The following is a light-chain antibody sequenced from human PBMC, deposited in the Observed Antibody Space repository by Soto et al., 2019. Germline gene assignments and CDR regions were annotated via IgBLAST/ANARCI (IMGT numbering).Light chain of an antibody. CDR3: QQSYSTPRMYT. V-gene: IGKV1-39*01. Sequence: DIQMTQSPSSLSASVGDSVTITCRASQSVSRHLNWYQQKPGEAPKLLIYAASSLQRGVPSRFSGSGSGTEFTLTINNLQPEDFAIYSCQQSYSTPRMYTFGQGTKLEIK. J-gene: IGKJ2*01. CDR1: QSVSRH. CDR2: AAS.